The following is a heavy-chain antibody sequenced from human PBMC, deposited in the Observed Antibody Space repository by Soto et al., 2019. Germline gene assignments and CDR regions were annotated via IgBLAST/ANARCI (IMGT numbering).Heavy chain of an antibody. CDR1: GVCFSDSY. Sequence: GGSARLSCATSGVCFSDSYMSWIRQAPGKGLEWISYISPRSTFRDYAESVKGRFTISRDSVKNSLYLQMNNLTAGDTGVYYCVRRGGPSLFHPSGQRPFLTVSS. CDR2: ISPRSTFR. J-gene: IGHJ5*02. V-gene: IGHV3-11*06. D-gene: IGHD2-15*01. CDR3: VRRGGPSLFHP.